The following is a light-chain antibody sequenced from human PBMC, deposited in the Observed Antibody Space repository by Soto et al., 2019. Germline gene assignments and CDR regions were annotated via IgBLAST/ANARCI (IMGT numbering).Light chain of an antibody. CDR2: GAF. Sequence: EIVLAQSPGTLSLSPGERATLSCRASQSVTNSFLAWYQQKPGQAPRLLIYGAFTRATGIPARFSGSGSGTDFTLTISSLEPEDFAVYYCQQSHNWPRTFGQGTKVDIK. J-gene: IGKJ1*01. V-gene: IGKV3-11*01. CDR3: QQSHNWPRT. CDR1: QSVTNS.